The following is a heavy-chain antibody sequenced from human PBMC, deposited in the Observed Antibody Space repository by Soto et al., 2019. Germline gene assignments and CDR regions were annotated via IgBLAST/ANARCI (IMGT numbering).Heavy chain of an antibody. J-gene: IGHJ6*03. CDR3: ARDHDPMLRYYMDV. V-gene: IGHV3-33*01. CDR2: IWYDGSNK. Sequence: GGSLRLSCAASGFTFSSYGMHWVRQAPGKGLEWVAVIWYDGSNKYYADSVKGRFTISRDNSKNTLYLQMNSLRAEDTAVYYCARDHDPMLRYYMDVWGKGTTVTVSS. D-gene: IGHD3-10*02. CDR1: GFTFSSYG.